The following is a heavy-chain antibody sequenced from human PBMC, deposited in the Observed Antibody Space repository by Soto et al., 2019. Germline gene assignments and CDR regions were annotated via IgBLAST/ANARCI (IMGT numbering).Heavy chain of an antibody. D-gene: IGHD1-1*01. CDR3: ARVPPSGRWGTRFDP. CDR1: GFNFSTYA. V-gene: IGHV3-48*03. Sequence: GGSLRLSCAASGFNFSTYAMNWVRQAPGKGLEWLSYISGSATTISYADSVRGRFTFSRDNAKNSLYLQINRLRAEDTAVYYCARVPPSGRWGTRFDPWGQGTLVTVSS. J-gene: IGHJ5*02. CDR2: ISGSATTI.